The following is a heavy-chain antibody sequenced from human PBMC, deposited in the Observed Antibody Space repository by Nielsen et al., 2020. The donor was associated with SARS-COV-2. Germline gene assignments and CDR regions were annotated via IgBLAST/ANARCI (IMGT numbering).Heavy chain of an antibody. D-gene: IGHD3-9*01. Sequence: SETLSLTCAVYGGSLSGSYWSWIRQSPGKGLEWIGEITHGGSTNYNPSLKSRVTMSVDTSKNQFSLKLSSVTAADTAVYYCVRAPDYDVLTGYYPDAFDVWGRGTMVTVSS. V-gene: IGHV4-34*01. CDR1: GGSLSGSY. CDR2: ITHGGST. CDR3: VRAPDYDVLTGYYPDAFDV. J-gene: IGHJ3*01.